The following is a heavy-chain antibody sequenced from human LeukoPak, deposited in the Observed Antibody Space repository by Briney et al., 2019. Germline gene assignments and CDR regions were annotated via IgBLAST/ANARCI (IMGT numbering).Heavy chain of an antibody. CDR3: ARGRGYSGYDEGLDY. CDR2: ISYDGSNK. J-gene: IGHJ4*02. CDR1: GFTFSSYA. V-gene: IGHV3-30-3*01. D-gene: IGHD5-12*01. Sequence: GRSLRLSCAASGFTFSSYAMHWVRQAPGKGLEWVAVISYDGSNKYYADSVKGRFTISRDNSKNTLYLQMNSLRAEDTAVYYCARGRGYSGYDEGLDYWGQGTLATVSS.